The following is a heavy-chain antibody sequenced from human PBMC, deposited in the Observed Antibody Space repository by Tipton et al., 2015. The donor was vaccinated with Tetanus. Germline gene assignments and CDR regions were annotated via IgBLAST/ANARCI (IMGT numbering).Heavy chain of an antibody. CDR2: IYDDGRT. V-gene: IGHV3-66*01. CDR1: GFSVSSNY. CDR3: ARERRLCGGDCFFIDY. D-gene: IGHD2-21*02. J-gene: IGHJ4*02. Sequence: SLRLSCAVSGFSVSSNYLGWVRQSPGKGLDWVAVIYDDGRTYYADSVKDRFTISRDNSKNTVFLQVNNMRVEDTAIFYCARERRLCGGDCFFIDYWGQGTLVTVSS.